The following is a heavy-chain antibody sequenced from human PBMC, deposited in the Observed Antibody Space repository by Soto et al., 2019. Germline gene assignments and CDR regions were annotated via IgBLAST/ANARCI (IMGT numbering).Heavy chain of an antibody. Sequence: PGGSLRLSCAASGFTFSSYAMHWVRQAPGKGLEWVAVISYDGSNKYYADSVKGRFTISRDNSKNTLYLQMNSLRAEDTAVYYCARSPPLRYFDWARSNYFDYWGQGTLVTVSS. CDR2: ISYDGSNK. V-gene: IGHV3-30-3*01. CDR3: ARSPPLRYFDWARSNYFDY. J-gene: IGHJ4*02. D-gene: IGHD3-9*01. CDR1: GFTFSSYA.